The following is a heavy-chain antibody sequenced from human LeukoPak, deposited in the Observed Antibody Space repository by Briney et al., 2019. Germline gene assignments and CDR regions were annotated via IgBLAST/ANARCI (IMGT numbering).Heavy chain of an antibody. CDR3: GRRCDY. CDR1: GFTFSSYA. J-gene: IGHJ4*02. CDR2: ISYDGSNK. Sequence: GRSLRLSCAASGFTFSSYAMHWVRQAPGKGLEWVAVISYDGSNKYYADSVKGRFTISRDNSKNTLYLQMNSLRAEETAVYYCGRRCDYWGQGTLVTVSS. V-gene: IGHV3-30-3*01.